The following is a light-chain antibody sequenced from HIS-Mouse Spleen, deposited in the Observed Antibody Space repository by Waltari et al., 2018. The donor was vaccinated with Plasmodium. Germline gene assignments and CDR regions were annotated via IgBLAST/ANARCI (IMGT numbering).Light chain of an antibody. J-gene: IGLJ2*01. CDR3: QVWDSSSDHVV. Sequence: SYVLTQPPSVSVAPGQTARLTCGGDKIGSKSVPWYQQKPGQAPVLVVYDDSHWPSGIPGRCSGSNAGNTATLTISRVEAGDEADYYGQVWDSSSDHVVFGGGTKLTVL. CDR2: DDS. V-gene: IGLV3-21*02. CDR1: KIGSKS.